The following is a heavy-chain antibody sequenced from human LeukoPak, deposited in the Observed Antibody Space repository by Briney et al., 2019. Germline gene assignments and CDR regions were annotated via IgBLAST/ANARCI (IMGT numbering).Heavy chain of an antibody. J-gene: IGHJ4*02. CDR2: IWPDDSDT. CDR1: GYSFTTYW. D-gene: IGHD2-15*01. Sequence: GESLQISCKGSGYSFTTYWIGWVRQMPGKGLEWMGIIWPDDSDTRYSPSFQGQVTISADKSISTAYLQWGSLKASDTAMYYCARYYCTGGNCPTYFDYWGQGTLVSVPS. CDR3: ARYYCTGGNCPTYFDY. V-gene: IGHV5-51*01.